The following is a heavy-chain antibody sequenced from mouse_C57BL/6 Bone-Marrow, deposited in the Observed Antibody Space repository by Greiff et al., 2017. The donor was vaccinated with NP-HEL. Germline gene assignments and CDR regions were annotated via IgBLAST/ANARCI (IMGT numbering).Heavy chain of an antibody. CDR3: TEGDY. V-gene: IGHV1-15*01. J-gene: IGHJ4*01. Sequence: QVQLQQSGAELVRPGASVTLSCKASGYTFTDYEMHWVKQTPVHGLEWIGAIDPETGGTAYNQKFTGKAILTADKSSSTAYMELRSLTSEDSAVYYCTEGDYWGQGTSVTVSS. CDR2: IDPETGGT. CDR1: GYTFTDYE.